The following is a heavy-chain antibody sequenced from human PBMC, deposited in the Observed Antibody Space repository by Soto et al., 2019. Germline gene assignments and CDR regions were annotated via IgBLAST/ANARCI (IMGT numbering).Heavy chain of an antibody. CDR3: AKDLFWSGYYGLYYYYGMDV. Sequence: GGSLRLSCAASGFTFSSYAMSWVRQAPGKGLEWVSAISGSGGSTYYADSVKGRFTISRDNSKNTLYLQMNSLRAEDTAVYYCAKDLFWSGYYGLYYYYGMDVWGQGTTVTVSS. CDR2: ISGSGGST. CDR1: GFTFSSYA. D-gene: IGHD3-3*01. J-gene: IGHJ6*02. V-gene: IGHV3-23*01.